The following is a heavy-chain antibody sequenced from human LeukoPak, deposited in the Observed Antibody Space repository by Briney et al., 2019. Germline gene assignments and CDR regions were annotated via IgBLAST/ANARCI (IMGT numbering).Heavy chain of an antibody. D-gene: IGHD3-16*01. CDR3: ARDPGRRYGGAYYFDY. Sequence: KPSQTLSLTCTVSAGSISSGSYYWSWIRQPAGKGLEWIGRIYTSRSTNYNPSLKSRVTISVDTSKNQFSLKLSSVTAADTAVYYCARDPGRRYGGAYYFDYWGQGTLVTVSS. V-gene: IGHV4-61*02. J-gene: IGHJ4*02. CDR2: IYTSRST. CDR1: AGSISSGSYY.